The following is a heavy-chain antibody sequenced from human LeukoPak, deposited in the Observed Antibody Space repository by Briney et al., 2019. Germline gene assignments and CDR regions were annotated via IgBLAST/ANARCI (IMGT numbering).Heavy chain of an antibody. Sequence: SETLSLTCTVSGGSISRGGYYWSWVRQHPGKGLEWIGYIFHSGSAYYNPSLRSRPSISVDTSKNQFSLKLSSVTAADTAVYYCARKKGYYEGTDAFDIWGQGTMVTVSS. CDR2: IFHSGSA. J-gene: IGHJ3*02. D-gene: IGHD3-22*01. CDR3: ARKKGYYEGTDAFDI. CDR1: GGSISRGGYY. V-gene: IGHV4-31*03.